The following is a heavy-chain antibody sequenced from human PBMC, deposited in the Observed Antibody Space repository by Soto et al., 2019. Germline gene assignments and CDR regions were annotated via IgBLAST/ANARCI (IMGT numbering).Heavy chain of an antibody. CDR1: GFSFRTYA. CDR2: ISGSGGRT. CDR3: AKIAEAVAGTVYAS. D-gene: IGHD6-19*01. J-gene: IGHJ5*02. Sequence: GGSLRLSCAASGFSFRTYAMGWVRQAPGKGLEWVSGISGSGGRTYYADSMEGRFTISRDNSKNTVYLQVNSLRAEDTAVYYCAKIAEAVAGTVYASWGQGTLVTVSS. V-gene: IGHV3-23*01.